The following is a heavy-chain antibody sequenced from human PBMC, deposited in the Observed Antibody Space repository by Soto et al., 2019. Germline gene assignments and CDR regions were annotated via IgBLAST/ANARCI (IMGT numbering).Heavy chain of an antibody. Sequence: PWGSLRLSCAASGFTFTNAWMSWFRQAPGEGLEWIGRIKSKTDGATTDYAGPVKGRFTISRDDSKKTLFVQMNGLKTEDTAVYYCTTRIQKGKRALGPRGQGTLGTVSA. V-gene: IGHV3-15*05. CDR1: GFTFTNAW. D-gene: IGHD6-25*01. CDR3: TTRIQKGKRALGP. CDR2: IKSKTDGATT. J-gene: IGHJ5*02.